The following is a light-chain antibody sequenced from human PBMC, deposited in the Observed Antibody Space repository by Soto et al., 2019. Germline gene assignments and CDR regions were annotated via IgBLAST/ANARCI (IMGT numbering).Light chain of an antibody. V-gene: IGLV3-21*02. J-gene: IGLJ1*01. CDR3: QASDSYSDPPYV. CDR2: DDS. Sequence: SYELTQPPSVSVAPGQTARITCGGNNIGSKSVHWYQQKPGQAPVLVVYDDSDRPSGIPERFSGSNSGNTATLTISRVEAGDDSFYYCQASDSYSDPPYVFGTGTMVTV. CDR1: NIGSKS.